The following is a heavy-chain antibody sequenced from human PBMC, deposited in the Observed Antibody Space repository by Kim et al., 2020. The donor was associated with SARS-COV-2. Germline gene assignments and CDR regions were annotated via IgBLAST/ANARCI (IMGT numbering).Heavy chain of an antibody. CDR3: AREDYSSGWDYDY. D-gene: IGHD6-19*01. Sequence: YVDSVKGRFTISRDNAKNSLYLQMNSLRAEDTAVYYCAREDYSSGWDYDYWGQGTLVTVSS. J-gene: IGHJ4*02. V-gene: IGHV3-7*01.